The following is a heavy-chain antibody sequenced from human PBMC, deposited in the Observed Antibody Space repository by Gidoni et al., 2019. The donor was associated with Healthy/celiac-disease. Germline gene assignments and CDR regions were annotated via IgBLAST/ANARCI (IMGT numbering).Heavy chain of an antibody. Sequence: EVQLVVSGGGLVQPGSSLVLSCAASGFPFDDYALHWVRHAPGKGLEWVSGISWNSGSIGYADSVKGRFTISRDNAKNSLYLQMNSLRAEDTALYYWAKDLCSGGSCPEGRVVGAFDIWGQGTMVTVSS. V-gene: IGHV3-9*01. CDR1: GFPFDDYA. J-gene: IGHJ3*02. CDR2: ISWNSGSI. D-gene: IGHD2-15*01. CDR3: AKDLCSGGSCPEGRVVGAFDI.